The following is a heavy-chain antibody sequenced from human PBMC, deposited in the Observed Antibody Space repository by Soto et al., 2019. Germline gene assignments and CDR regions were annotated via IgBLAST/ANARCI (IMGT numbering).Heavy chain of an antibody. J-gene: IGHJ4*02. CDR3: ARLRSDVFDY. CDR1: GGSISSSSYY. CDR2: IYYSGST. V-gene: IGHV4-39*01. Sequence: QLQLQESGPGLVKPSETLSLTCTVSGGSISSSSYYWGWIRQPPGKGLEWIGSIYYSGSTYYNPSLKSRVTISVDTSKNQFALKLSSVTAADTAVYYCARLRSDVFDYWGQGTLVTVSS.